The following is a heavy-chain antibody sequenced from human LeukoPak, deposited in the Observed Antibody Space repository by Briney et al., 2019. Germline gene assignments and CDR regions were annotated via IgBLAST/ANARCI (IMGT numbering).Heavy chain of an antibody. V-gene: IGHV3-74*01. J-gene: IGHJ3*02. CDR1: GFTFSSYW. CDR2: INSDGSTT. D-gene: IGHD2-21*01. CDR3: ARDESGDNDAFDI. Sequence: PGGSLRLSCAASGFTFSSYWMHWVRQAPGKGLVWVSHINSDGSTTKYADSVKGRFTISRDNAKNSLYLQMNSLRVEDTAVYYCARDESGDNDAFDIWGQGTMVTVSS.